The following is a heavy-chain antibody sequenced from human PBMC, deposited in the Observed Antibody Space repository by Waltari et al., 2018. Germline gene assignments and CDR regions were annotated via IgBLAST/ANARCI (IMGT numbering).Heavy chain of an antibody. V-gene: IGHV4-61*02. CDR1: GVSITSGSHY. CDR2: IYTSGST. D-gene: IGHD3-3*02. J-gene: IGHJ4*02. CDR3: VTVGSSIQAFDYFDN. Sequence: QVQLQESGPGLVKPSQTLSLTCSVSGVSITSGSHYWSWLRQPAGKGLEWIGHIYTSGSTKYNPSLKRRVTISVDTSKNQFSLRLSSVTAADTAVYYCVTVGSSIQAFDYFDNWGQGTLVIVSS.